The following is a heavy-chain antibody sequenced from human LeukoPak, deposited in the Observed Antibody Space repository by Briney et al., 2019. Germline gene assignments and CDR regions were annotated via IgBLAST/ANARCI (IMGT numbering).Heavy chain of an antibody. CDR3: ARGFRRQRITIFGVVIIYNWFDP. CDR1: GYTFTSYG. J-gene: IGHJ5*02. CDR2: MNPNSGNT. Sequence: ASVKVSCKASGYTFTSYGISWVRQATGQGLEWMGWMNPNSGNTGYAQKFQGRVTITRNTSISTAYMELSSLRSEDTAVYYCARGFRRQRITIFGVVIIYNWFDPWGQGTLVTVSS. V-gene: IGHV1-8*03. D-gene: IGHD3-3*01.